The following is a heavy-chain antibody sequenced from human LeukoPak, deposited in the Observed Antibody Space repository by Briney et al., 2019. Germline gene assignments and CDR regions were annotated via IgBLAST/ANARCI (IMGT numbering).Heavy chain of an antibody. J-gene: IGHJ4*02. CDR1: GFAFSSYN. V-gene: IGHV3-21*01. CDR3: ARSTVTTD. CDR2: ISTSSSYI. Sequence: PGGSLRLSCAASGFAFSSYNMNWVRQAPGKGLEWVSSISTSSSYIYYADSVKGRFTISRDNAKNSLFLQMNSLRAEDTAVYYCARSTVTTDWGQGTLVTVSS. D-gene: IGHD4-11*01.